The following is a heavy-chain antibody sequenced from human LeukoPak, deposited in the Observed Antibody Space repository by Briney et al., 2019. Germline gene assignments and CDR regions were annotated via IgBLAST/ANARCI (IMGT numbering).Heavy chain of an antibody. D-gene: IGHD3-10*01. CDR2: IYWDDDT. CDR3: ALDSYGSGNYRESSGWFDP. J-gene: IGHJ5*02. CDR1: GFSLTTSGVG. Sequence: SGPTLVNPTQTLTLTCTFSGFSLTTSGVGVGWIRQPPRKALEWLALIYWDDDTRYSPSLKSRLTITKDTSKNQVVLTMTNMDHVDTATYYSALDSYGSGNYRESSGWFDPWGQGTLVTVSS. V-gene: IGHV2-5*02.